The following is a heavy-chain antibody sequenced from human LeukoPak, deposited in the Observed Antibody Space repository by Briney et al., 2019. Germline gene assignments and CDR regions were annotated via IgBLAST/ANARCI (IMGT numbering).Heavy chain of an antibody. CDR1: GFTLSGSA. V-gene: IGHV3-73*01. CDR3: TRPIVATTSDFDY. Sequence: GGSLRLSCAASGFTLSGSAMHWVRQTSGKGLEWVGRIRNKANTHATAYAASVKGRFTISRDDSKNTAYLQMNSLRTEDTAVYYCTRPIVATTSDFDYWGQGTLVTVSS. D-gene: IGHD5-12*01. CDR2: IRNKANTHAT. J-gene: IGHJ4*02.